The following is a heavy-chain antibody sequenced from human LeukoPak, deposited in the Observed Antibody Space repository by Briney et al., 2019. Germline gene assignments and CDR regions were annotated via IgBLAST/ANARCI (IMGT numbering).Heavy chain of an antibody. CDR3: AHNGAWRYYFDY. CDR2: IFWNADK. D-gene: IGHD3-16*01. V-gene: IGHV2-5*01. J-gene: IGHJ4*02. Sequence: SGPTLVKPTQTLTLTCTFSGFSLNTSGVGVGWIRQPPGKALEWLALIFWNADKRCSPSLKSRLTITKDTSKNQVVLTMTNMDPVDTATYYCAHNGAWRYYFDYWGQGTLVTVSS. CDR1: GFSLNTSGVG.